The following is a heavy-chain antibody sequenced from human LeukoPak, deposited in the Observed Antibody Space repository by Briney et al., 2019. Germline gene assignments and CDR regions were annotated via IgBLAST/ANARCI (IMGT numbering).Heavy chain of an antibody. CDR3: ARDHSVYYYGSGSYYNMGDY. D-gene: IGHD3-10*01. CDR1: GGSISSSSYY. Sequence: SETLSLTCTVSGGSISSSSYYWGWIRQPPGKGLEWIGSIYYSGSTYYNPSLKSRVTISVDTSKNQFSLKLSSVTAADTAVYYCARDHSVYYYGSGSYYNMGDYWGQGTLVAVSS. V-gene: IGHV4-39*07. CDR2: IYYSGST. J-gene: IGHJ4*02.